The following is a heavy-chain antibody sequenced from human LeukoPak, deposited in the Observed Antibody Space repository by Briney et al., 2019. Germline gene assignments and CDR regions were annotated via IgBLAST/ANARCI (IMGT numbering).Heavy chain of an antibody. V-gene: IGHV1-46*01. CDR2: INPSGGST. CDR1: GYTFTSYY. Sequence: ASVKVSCKASGYTFTSYYMHWVRQAPGQGLERMGIINPSGGSTSYAQKFQGRVTMTRDTSTSTVYMELSSLRSEDTAVYYCASVPRSGGSIDYWGQGTLVTVSS. CDR3: ASVPRSGGSIDY. D-gene: IGHD6-19*01. J-gene: IGHJ4*02.